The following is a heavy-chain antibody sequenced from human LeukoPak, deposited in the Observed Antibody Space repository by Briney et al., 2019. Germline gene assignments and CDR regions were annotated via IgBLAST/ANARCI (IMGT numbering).Heavy chain of an antibody. CDR1: GFTFSDFY. CDR2: IRNKAKSYTT. CDR3: ARDLLTWGAAFDY. D-gene: IGHD6-25*01. V-gene: IGHV3-72*01. Sequence: PGGSLRLSCAASGFTFSDFYMDWIRLAPGRGLEWVGRIRNKAKSYTTEYAASVKGRFTISRGDSKNFLYLQMNSLKTEDTAVYYCARDLLTWGAAFDYWGQGTLVTVSS. J-gene: IGHJ4*02.